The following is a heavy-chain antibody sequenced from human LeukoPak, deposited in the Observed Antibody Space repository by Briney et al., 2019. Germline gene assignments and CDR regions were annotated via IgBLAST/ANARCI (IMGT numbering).Heavy chain of an antibody. V-gene: IGHV4-4*07. J-gene: IGHJ4*02. CDR3: ARDRIVDFWSGFDY. CDR1: GGSITSYY. D-gene: IGHD3-3*01. CDR2: IYTSGST. Sequence: PSETLSLTCTVSGGSITSYYWSWIRQPAGKGLEWIGRIYTSGSTNYNPSLKSRVTISVDTSKNQFSLKLSSVTAADTAVYYCARDRIVDFWSGFDYWGQGTLVTVSS.